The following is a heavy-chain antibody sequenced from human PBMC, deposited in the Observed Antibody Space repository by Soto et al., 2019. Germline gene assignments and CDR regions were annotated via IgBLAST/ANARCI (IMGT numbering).Heavy chain of an antibody. D-gene: IGHD6-6*01. CDR3: ARSPRYSSSEYYFDY. Sequence: GGSLRLSCAASGFTFSDHYMDWVRQAPGKGLEWVGRTRNKANSYTTEYAASVKGRFTISRDDSKNSLYLQMNSLKTEDTAVYYCARSPRYSSSEYYFDYWGQGTLVTVSS. CDR1: GFTFSDHY. V-gene: IGHV3-72*01. CDR2: TRNKANSYTT. J-gene: IGHJ4*02.